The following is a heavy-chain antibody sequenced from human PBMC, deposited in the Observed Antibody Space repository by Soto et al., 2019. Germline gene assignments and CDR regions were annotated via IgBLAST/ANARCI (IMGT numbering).Heavy chain of an antibody. J-gene: IGHJ6*02. CDR3: ARDASVYYYGSGIQKYYYYGMDV. Sequence: QVQLVQSGAEVKKPGSSVKVSCKASGGTFSSYAISWVRQAPGQGLEWMGGIIPIFGTANYAQKFQGRVTITADESTSTAYMELSSLRSEDTAVYYCARDASVYYYGSGIQKYYYYGMDVWGQGTTVTVSS. CDR1: GGTFSSYA. CDR2: IIPIFGTA. V-gene: IGHV1-69*01. D-gene: IGHD3-10*01.